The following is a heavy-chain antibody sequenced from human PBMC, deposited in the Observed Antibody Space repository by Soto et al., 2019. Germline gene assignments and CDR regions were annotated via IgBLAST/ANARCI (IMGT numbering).Heavy chain of an antibody. CDR1: GFTCSDYA. CDR2: VSHDGRNT. D-gene: IGHD6-19*01. V-gene: IGHV3-30*18. J-gene: IGHJ4*02. CDR3: AKGGRQWLVTSDFNY. Sequence: VQLVESGGGVVQPGRSLRLSCAASGFTCSDYAMHWVRQAPGKGLEWVAVVSHDGRNTHYADSVKGRFIISRDSSKNTVSLEMTTLRAEDTAVYYCAKGGRQWLVTSDFNYWGQGALVTVSS.